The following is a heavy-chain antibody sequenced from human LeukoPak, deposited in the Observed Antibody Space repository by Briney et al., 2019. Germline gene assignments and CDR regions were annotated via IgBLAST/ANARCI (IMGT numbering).Heavy chain of an antibody. CDR2: INPHSGGT. Sequence: ASVKVSRKASGFTFSGHYMHWVRQAPGQGLEWIGCINPHSGGTSSPQKFQGRVTMTTDTSISAVYMELSSLTSDDTAMYYCVREGNELLSKNFDYWGQGSLVTVSS. D-gene: IGHD2-21*02. J-gene: IGHJ4*02. V-gene: IGHV1-2*02. CDR3: VREGNELLSKNFDY. CDR1: GFTFSGHY.